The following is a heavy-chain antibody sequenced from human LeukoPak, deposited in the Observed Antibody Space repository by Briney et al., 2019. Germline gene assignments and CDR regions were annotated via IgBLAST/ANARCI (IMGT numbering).Heavy chain of an antibody. CDR1: GFTFSSYS. D-gene: IGHD3-22*01. J-gene: IGHJ4*02. Sequence: GGSLRLSCAASGFTFSSYSMNWVRQAPGKGLEWVSYISSSSSTIYYADSVKGRFTISRDNAKNSLYLQMNSLRAEDTAVYYCARGYYYDSSGYAYFDYWGQGTLVTVSS. CDR2: ISSSSSTI. V-gene: IGHV3-48*01. CDR3: ARGYYYDSSGYAYFDY.